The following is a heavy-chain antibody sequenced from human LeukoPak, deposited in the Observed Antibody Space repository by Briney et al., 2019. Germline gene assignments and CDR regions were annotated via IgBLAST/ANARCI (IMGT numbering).Heavy chain of an antibody. V-gene: IGHV1-2*02. D-gene: IGHD6-13*01. CDR3: AREARAAAGTGNAFDI. CDR1: GYTFTGYY. J-gene: IGHJ3*02. CDR2: INPNSGGT. Sequence: ASVKVSCKASGYTFTGYYMHWVRQAPGQGLEWMGWINPNSGGTNYAQKFQGRVTMTRDTSISIAYMELSRLRSDDTAVYYCAREARAAAGTGNAFDIWGQGTMVTVSS.